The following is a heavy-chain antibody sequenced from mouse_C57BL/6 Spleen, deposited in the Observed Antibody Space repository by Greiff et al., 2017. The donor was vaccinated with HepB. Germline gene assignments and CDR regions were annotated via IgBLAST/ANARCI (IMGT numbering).Heavy chain of an antibody. CDR2: IYPGDGDT. J-gene: IGHJ3*01. Sequence: QVQLQQSGPELVKPGASVKISCKASGYAFSSSWMNWVKQRPGKGLEWIGRIYPGDGDTNYNGKFKGKATLTADKSSSTAYMQLSSLTSEDSAVYFCAPYYGNPEGSFAYWGQGTLVTVSA. D-gene: IGHD2-1*01. CDR1: GYAFSSSW. V-gene: IGHV1-82*01. CDR3: APYYGNPEGSFAY.